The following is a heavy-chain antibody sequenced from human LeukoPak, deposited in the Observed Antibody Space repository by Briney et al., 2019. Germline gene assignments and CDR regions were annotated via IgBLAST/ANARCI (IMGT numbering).Heavy chain of an antibody. Sequence: GGSLRLSCAASGFTFSSYSMNWVRQAPGKGLEWVSSISSSSIYIYYADSVKGRFTISRDNAKNSLYLQMNSLRAEDTAVYYCARGSRGNIAAAGHFDHWGQGTLVTVSS. D-gene: IGHD6-13*01. CDR1: GFTFSSYS. CDR2: ISSSSIYI. CDR3: ARGSRGNIAAAGHFDH. J-gene: IGHJ4*02. V-gene: IGHV3-21*01.